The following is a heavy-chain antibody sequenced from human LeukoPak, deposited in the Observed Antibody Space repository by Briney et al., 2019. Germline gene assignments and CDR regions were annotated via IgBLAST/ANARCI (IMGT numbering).Heavy chain of an antibody. Sequence: SETLSLTCTVSGYSISSGYYWGWIRQPPGKGLEWIGSIYHSGSTYYKPSLKSRVTISVDTSKNQFSLKLRSVTAADTAVYYCARVTSRLGWLDPWGQGTLVTVSS. CDR2: IYHSGST. CDR1: GYSISSGYY. D-gene: IGHD1-14*01. V-gene: IGHV4-38-2*02. CDR3: ARVTSRLGWLDP. J-gene: IGHJ5*02.